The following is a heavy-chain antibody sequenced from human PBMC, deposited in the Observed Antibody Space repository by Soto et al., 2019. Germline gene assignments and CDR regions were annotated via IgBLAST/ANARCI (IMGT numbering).Heavy chain of an antibody. Sequence: QVQLQESGPGLVKPSETLSLNCTVSGGPISSYYWSWIRQSRGKGLEWIGYIYYSGSTNYNPSLKSPVPISVDASKITFSLELSSVTAADTAVDYCARGSSGWPPRVDYGGQGTLVTVSS. CDR2: IYYSGST. J-gene: IGHJ4*02. D-gene: IGHD6-19*01. V-gene: IGHV4-59*01. CDR3: ARGSSGWPPRVDY. CDR1: GGPISSYY.